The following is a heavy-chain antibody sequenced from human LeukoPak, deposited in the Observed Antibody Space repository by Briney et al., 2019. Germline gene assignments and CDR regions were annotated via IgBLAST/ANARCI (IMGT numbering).Heavy chain of an antibody. CDR2: ISYDGSNK. D-gene: IGHD5-24*01. J-gene: IGHJ4*02. CDR1: GFTFSSYG. V-gene: IGHV3-30*18. Sequence: PGGSLRLSCAASGFTFSSYGMHWVRQAPGKGLEWVAVISYDGSNKYYADSVKGRFTISRDNSKNTLYLQMNSLRAEDTAVYYCAKGGDGYNPIVDYWGQGTLVTVSS. CDR3: AKGGDGYNPIVDY.